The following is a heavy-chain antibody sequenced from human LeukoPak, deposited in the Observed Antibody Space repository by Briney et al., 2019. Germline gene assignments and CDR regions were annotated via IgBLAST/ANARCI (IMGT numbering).Heavy chain of an antibody. D-gene: IGHD4-17*01. CDR1: GGTFSSYA. Sequence: SVKVSCKASGGTFSSYAISWVRQAPGQGLEWMGGIIPIFGTANYAQKLQGRVTMTTDTSTSTAYMELRSLRSDDTAVYYCARAHFQTTVWRFDPWGQGTLVTVSS. V-gene: IGHV1-69*05. CDR3: ARAHFQTTVWRFDP. J-gene: IGHJ5*02. CDR2: IIPIFGTA.